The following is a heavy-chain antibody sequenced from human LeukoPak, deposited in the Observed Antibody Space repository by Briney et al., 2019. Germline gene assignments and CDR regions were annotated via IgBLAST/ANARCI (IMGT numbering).Heavy chain of an antibody. D-gene: IGHD3-9*01. J-gene: IGHJ4*02. CDR1: GGSISSGGYS. Sequence: PSQTLSLTCAVSGGSISSGGYSWSWIRQPPGKGLEWIGYIYHSGSTYYNPSLKSRVTISVDRSKNQFSLKLSSVTAADTAVYYCASAREGVLRAFDFWGQGTLVTVSS. CDR3: ASAREGVLRAFDF. CDR2: IYHSGST. V-gene: IGHV4-30-2*01.